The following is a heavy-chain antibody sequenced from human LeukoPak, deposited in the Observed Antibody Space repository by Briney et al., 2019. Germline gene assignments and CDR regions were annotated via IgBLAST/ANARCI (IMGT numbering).Heavy chain of an antibody. CDR3: ARGSEWSSGVSDY. CDR1: GFTFSRCG. Sequence: GGSLRLSCAASGFTFSRCGMNWVRQAPGKGLEWVSSISGSSTYIYYADSVKGRFTISRDNARNSLYLQMNSLRAEDTAVYYCARGSEWSSGVSDYWGQGTLVTVSS. D-gene: IGHD3-3*01. V-gene: IGHV3-21*01. J-gene: IGHJ4*02. CDR2: ISGSSTYI.